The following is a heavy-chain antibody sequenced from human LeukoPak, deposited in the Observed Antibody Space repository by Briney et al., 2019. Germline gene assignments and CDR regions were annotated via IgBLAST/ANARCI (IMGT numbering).Heavy chain of an antibody. V-gene: IGHV1-69*06. D-gene: IGHD5-12*01. CDR1: GGTFSSYA. Sequence: GASVKVSCKASGGTFSSYAISWVRQAPGQGLEWMGGIIPIFGTANYAQKFQGRVMITADKSTSTAYMELSSLRSEDTAVYYCAGPDSGGGYDYPFDYWGQGTLVTVSS. J-gene: IGHJ4*02. CDR3: AGPDSGGGYDYPFDY. CDR2: IIPIFGTA.